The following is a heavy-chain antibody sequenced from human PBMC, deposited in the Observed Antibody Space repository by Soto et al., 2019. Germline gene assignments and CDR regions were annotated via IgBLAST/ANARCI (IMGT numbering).Heavy chain of an antibody. V-gene: IGHV5-51*01. CDR1: GYIIKNYW. D-gene: IGHD3-16*01. CDR3: FRGGVTSRTFDX. Sequence: GESLKISCKASGYIIKNYWIGWVRQMPGQGLEWMGIIFPDDSDTRYSPSFQGHVTISVDKSISTAYVQWSSLKASDSAIYYCFRGGVTSRTFDXWGQGTLVTV. CDR2: IFPDDSDT. J-gene: IGHJ4*02.